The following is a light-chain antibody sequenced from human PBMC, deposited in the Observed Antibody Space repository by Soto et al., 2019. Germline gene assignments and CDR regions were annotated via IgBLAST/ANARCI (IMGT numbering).Light chain of an antibody. Sequence: EIMMTQSPATLSVSPGEGAPLSCRASQSVSSKLAWYQQKPGQAPRLLIYGASIRATGIPARFSGSGSGTEFTLTISTLQSEDFAIYYCQHYNNWPPWTFGQGTKVDIK. V-gene: IGKV3-15*01. CDR3: QHYNNWPPWT. CDR1: QSVSSK. CDR2: GAS. J-gene: IGKJ1*01.